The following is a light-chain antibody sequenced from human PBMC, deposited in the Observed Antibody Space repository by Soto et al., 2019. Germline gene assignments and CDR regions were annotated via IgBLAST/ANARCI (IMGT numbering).Light chain of an antibody. V-gene: IGKV1-9*01. CDR1: QGISSY. J-gene: IGKJ1*01. CDR3: QHLNSYPPWT. Sequence: DIQLTQSPSFLSASVGDRVTITCRASQGISSYLAWYQQKPGKAPRLLIYAASTLQSGVPSRFSGSGSGTEFTLTISSLQPEDFETYYCQHLNSYPPWTFGQGTKVEIK. CDR2: AAS.